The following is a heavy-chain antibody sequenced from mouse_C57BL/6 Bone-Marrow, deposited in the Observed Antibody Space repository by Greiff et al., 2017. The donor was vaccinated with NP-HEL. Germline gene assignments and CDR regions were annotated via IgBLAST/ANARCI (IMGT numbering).Heavy chain of an antibody. CDR1: GFSLTSYG. J-gene: IGHJ4*01. V-gene: IGHV2-2*01. Sequence: QVQLQQSGPGLVQPSQSLSITCTASGFSLTSYGVHWVRQSPGKGLEWLGVIWSGGSTDYNAAFISSLSISKDNSKSQVFFKMNSLQADDTAIYYCARKTVYAMDYWGQGTSVTVSS. CDR2: IWSGGST. CDR3: ARKTVYAMDY.